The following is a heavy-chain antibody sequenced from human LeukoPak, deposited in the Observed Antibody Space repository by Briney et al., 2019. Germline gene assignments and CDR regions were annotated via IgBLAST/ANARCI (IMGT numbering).Heavy chain of an antibody. J-gene: IGHJ4*02. D-gene: IGHD5-24*01. CDR2: ISRSGGST. CDR3: AKDMMATILFDY. Sequence: GGSLRLSCAASGFTFSSYAMSWVRQAPGKGLEWVSAISRSGGSTYYADSVKGRFTISRDNSKNTLYLQMNSLRAEDTAVYYCAKDMMATILFDYWGQGTLVTVSS. V-gene: IGHV3-23*01. CDR1: GFTFSSYA.